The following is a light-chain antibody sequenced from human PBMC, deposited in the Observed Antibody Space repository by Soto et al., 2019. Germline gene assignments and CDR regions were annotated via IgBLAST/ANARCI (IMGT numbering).Light chain of an antibody. Sequence: IVLTQSPATLSLSPGKRATLSCRASQNISNYLIWYQQKPGQAPRLLIYDVPNRAAGIPARFSGSGSGTDFTLTISSLEPDDFATYYCQQYETFSPWTFGQGTKVDIK. J-gene: IGKJ1*01. CDR3: QQYETFSPWT. V-gene: IGKV3-11*01. CDR2: DVP. CDR1: QNISNY.